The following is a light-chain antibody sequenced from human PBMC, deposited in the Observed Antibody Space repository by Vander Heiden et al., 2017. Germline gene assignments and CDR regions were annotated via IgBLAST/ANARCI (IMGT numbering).Light chain of an antibody. CDR2: TAS. CDR3: QQNNSHSQCT. CDR1: QSISSW. V-gene: IGKV1-5*03. J-gene: IGKJ1*01. Sequence: DIQMTQSPSTLSASVGDRVTITCRASQSISSWLAWYQQKPGKAPKLLNDTASSLESGVPSRFSGSGCGTDFTLTISSQQPDYFASYYRQQNNSHSQCTFGQGTKVEIK.